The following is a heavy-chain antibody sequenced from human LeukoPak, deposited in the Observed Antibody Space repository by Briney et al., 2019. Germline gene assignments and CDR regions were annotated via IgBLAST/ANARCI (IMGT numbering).Heavy chain of an antibody. Sequence: GGSLRLSCEASGFSFSSYAMAWVRQAPGKGLEWVSTISASGGSTHYADSVKGRFTISRDNSKNTLYLQMSSLRAEDTAVYYCAKDPYYYDSSGYGYGMDVWGQGTTVTVSS. V-gene: IGHV3-23*01. J-gene: IGHJ6*02. D-gene: IGHD3-22*01. CDR3: AKDPYYYDSSGYGYGMDV. CDR1: GFSFSSYA. CDR2: ISASGGST.